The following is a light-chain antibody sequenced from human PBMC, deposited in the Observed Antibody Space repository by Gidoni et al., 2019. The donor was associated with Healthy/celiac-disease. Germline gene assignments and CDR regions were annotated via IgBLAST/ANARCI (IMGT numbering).Light chain of an antibody. V-gene: IGKV3-20*01. CDR1: QSVSSSY. Sequence: EIELTQSPGPLSLSPGERATLSCRASQSVSSSYLAWYQQKPGQAPRLLIYGASSRATGIPDRFSGSASGTDFTLTISRLEPEDFAVYYCQQYGSSPRITFGQGTRLEIK. J-gene: IGKJ5*01. CDR3: QQYGSSPRIT. CDR2: GAS.